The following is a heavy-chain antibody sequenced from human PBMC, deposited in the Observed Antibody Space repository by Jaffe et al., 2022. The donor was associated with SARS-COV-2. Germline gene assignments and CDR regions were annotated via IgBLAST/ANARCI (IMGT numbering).Heavy chain of an antibody. Sequence: QVQLVESGGGVVQPGRSLRLSCAASGFTFSSYGMHWVRQAPGKGLEWVAVISYDGSNKYYADSVKGRFTISRDNSKNTLYLQMNSLRAEDTAVYYCAKPTSDLELALIDYWGQGTLVTVSS. CDR2: ISYDGSNK. CDR1: GFTFSSYG. V-gene: IGHV3-30*18. CDR3: AKPTSDLELALIDY. J-gene: IGHJ4*02. D-gene: IGHD1-7*01.